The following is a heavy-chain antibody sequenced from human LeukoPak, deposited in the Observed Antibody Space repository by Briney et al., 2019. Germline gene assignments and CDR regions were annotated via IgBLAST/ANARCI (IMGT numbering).Heavy chain of an antibody. D-gene: IGHD6-13*01. CDR1: EFTFNKCC. J-gene: IGHJ4*02. CDR2: IYSGGST. V-gene: IGHV3-53*01. CDR3: ARDQGRYSSSWYLDY. Sequence: GGSLRLSCKVSEFTFNKCCMTWVRQAPGKGLEWVSVIYSGGSTYYADSVKGRFTISRDNSKNTLYLQMNSLRAEDTAVYYCARDQGRYSSSWYLDYWGQGTLVTVSS.